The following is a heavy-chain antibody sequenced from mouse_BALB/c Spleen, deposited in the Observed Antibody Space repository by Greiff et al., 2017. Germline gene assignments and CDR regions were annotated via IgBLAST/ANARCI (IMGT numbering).Heavy chain of an antibody. CDR1: GYSFTSYW. Sequence: VKLVESGPQLVRPGASVKISCKASGYSFTSYWMHWVKQRPGQGLEWIGMIDPSDSETRLNQKFKDKATLTVDKSSSTAYMQLSSPTSEDSAVYYCARSDYRYLDYWGQGTTLTVSS. CDR3: ARSDYRYLDY. CDR2: IDPSDSET. J-gene: IGHJ2*01. V-gene: IGHV1S126*01. D-gene: IGHD2-14*01.